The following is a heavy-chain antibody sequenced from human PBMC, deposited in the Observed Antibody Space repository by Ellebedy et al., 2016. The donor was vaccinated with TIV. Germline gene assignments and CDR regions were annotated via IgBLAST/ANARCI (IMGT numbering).Heavy chain of an antibody. J-gene: IGHJ6*02. CDR1: GFTLSRYW. CDR2: IGPGGSTT. CDR3: ARGGDYRLDV. D-gene: IGHD4-17*01. V-gene: IGHV3-74*01. Sequence: GESLKISCAASGFTLSRYWVHWVRQAPGQGLVWVSRIGPGGSTTNYADSVKGHFTISRDNAKNTVYLQMNSLRADDSAVYYCARGGDYRLDVWGQGTTVTVSS.